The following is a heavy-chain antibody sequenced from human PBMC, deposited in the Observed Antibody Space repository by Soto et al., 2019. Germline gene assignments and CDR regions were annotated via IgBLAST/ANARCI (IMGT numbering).Heavy chain of an antibody. J-gene: IGHJ5*02. V-gene: IGHV4-30-2*01. Sequence: TLSLTCAVYGGSSSSGGYSWNWIRQPPGKGLEWIGYIYHSGSTLYNPSLKSRVTISIDKSKNQFSLRLSSVSAADTAVYYCARDSLTGNYFDPWGQGTLVTVSS. D-gene: IGHD1-7*01. CDR2: IYHSGST. CDR3: ARDSLTGNYFDP. CDR1: GGSSSSGGYS.